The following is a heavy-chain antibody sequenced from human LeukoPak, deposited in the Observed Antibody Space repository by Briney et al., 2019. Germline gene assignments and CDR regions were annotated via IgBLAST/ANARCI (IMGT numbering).Heavy chain of an antibody. J-gene: IGHJ4*02. CDR2: ISGSGGTT. V-gene: IGHV3-23*01. CDR3: AKEVVVPAAKDFLLDD. Sequence: GGSLRLSCAASGFTFSSYAMSWVRQAPGKGLECVSAISGSGGTTYYADSVKGRFPISRDNSKNALYLQMNSLRAEDTAVYYCAKEVVVPAAKDFLLDDWGQGTLVTVSS. CDR1: GFTFSSYA. D-gene: IGHD2-2*01.